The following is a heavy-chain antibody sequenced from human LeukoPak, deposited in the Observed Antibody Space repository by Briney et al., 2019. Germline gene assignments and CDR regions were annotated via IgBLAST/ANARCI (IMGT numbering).Heavy chain of an antibody. Sequence: GGSLRLSCAASGFTFSSYWMHWVRQAPGKGLVWVSRINSDGSSTGYADSVKGRFTFSRDNAKNTLYLQMNSLRAEDTAVYYCAREVILWFGESPDAFDIWGQGTMVTVSS. V-gene: IGHV3-74*01. J-gene: IGHJ3*02. CDR1: GFTFSSYW. CDR3: AREVILWFGESPDAFDI. D-gene: IGHD3-10*01. CDR2: INSDGSST.